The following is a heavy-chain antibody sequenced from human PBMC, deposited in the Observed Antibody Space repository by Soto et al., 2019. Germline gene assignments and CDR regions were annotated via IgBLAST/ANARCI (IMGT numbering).Heavy chain of an antibody. D-gene: IGHD2-21*01. CDR1: GFTFSSYW. J-gene: IGHJ5*02. Sequence: GSLRLSCAASGFTFSSYWMHWVRQAPGKGLVWVSRINSDGSSTSYADSVKGRFTISGDNAKNTLYLQMNSLRAEDTAVYYCARDHVVSRNWFDPWGQGTLVTVSS. CDR2: INSDGSST. V-gene: IGHV3-74*01. CDR3: ARDHVVSRNWFDP.